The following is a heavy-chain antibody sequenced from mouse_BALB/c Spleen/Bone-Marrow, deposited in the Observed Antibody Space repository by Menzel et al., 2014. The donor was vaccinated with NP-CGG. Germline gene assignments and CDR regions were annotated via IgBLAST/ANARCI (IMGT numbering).Heavy chain of an antibody. CDR1: GYTFTSYW. Sequence: QVQLQQSGAELVKPGAPVKLSCKASGYTFTSYWMNWVKQRPGRGLEWIGRIDPSDSETHYNQKFKDKATLTVDKSSSTAYMQLSSLTSEDSAVYYCAREAYYGPDYWGQGTTLTVSS. V-gene: IGHV1-69*02. D-gene: IGHD1-2*01. CDR3: AREAYYGPDY. CDR2: IDPSDSET. J-gene: IGHJ2*01.